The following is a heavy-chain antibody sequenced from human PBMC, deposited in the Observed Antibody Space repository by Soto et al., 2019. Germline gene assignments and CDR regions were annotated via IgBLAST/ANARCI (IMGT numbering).Heavy chain of an antibody. Sequence: GASVKVSCKGSGYTFTCYAIHWVRQAPGQGPEWMGWINPHNGDTRYSEMFQGTVTITRDTSANTAYMELSGLRSADTAVYYCARDVLSSADIWGQRTTVTVSS. CDR3: ARDVLSSADI. CDR2: INPHNGDT. D-gene: IGHD3-16*01. J-gene: IGHJ3*02. CDR1: GYTFTCYA. V-gene: IGHV1-3*01.